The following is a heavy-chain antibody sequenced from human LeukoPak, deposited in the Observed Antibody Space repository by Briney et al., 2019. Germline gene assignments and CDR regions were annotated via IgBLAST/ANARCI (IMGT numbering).Heavy chain of an antibody. CDR3: ARILDSAWGELGY. V-gene: IGHV3-30*02. CDR2: IRFDGTSE. Sequence: GGSLRLSCAASGFTFSNFGMHWVRQTPGKGLEWVAFIRFDGTSEFYADSVKARFTISRDNSQNTVSLQLNNLRADDTAVYYCARILDSAWGELGYWGQGTLVTVSS. CDR1: GFTFSNFG. D-gene: IGHD6-19*01. J-gene: IGHJ4*02.